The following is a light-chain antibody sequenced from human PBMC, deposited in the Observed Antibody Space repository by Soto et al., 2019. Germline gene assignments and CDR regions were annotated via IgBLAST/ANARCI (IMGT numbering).Light chain of an antibody. CDR2: GAS. J-gene: IGKJ1*01. CDR3: QQYNNWPPPWT. Sequence: EIVLTQSPSTLSLSPAERATLSCGASQSVSSSYLAWYQQKPGQAPRLLIYGASSRATGIPARFSGSGSGTEFTLTISSLQSEDFAVYYCQQYNNWPPPWTFGQGTKVDIK. V-gene: IGKV3D-15*01. CDR1: QSVSSSY.